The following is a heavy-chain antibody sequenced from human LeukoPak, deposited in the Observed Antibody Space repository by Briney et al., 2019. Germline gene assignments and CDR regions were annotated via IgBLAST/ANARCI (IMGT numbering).Heavy chain of an antibody. D-gene: IGHD4-17*01. Sequence: SGGSLRLSCAASGFTFGSYEMNWVRQAPGKGLEWVSYISSSGNTIYYADSVKGRFTISRDNAKNSLYLQIKSLRAEDTAVYYCARLTTMTTTGGPFDYWGQGTLVTVSS. V-gene: IGHV3-48*03. CDR2: ISSSGNTI. CDR3: ARLTTMTTTGGPFDY. J-gene: IGHJ4*02. CDR1: GFTFGSYE.